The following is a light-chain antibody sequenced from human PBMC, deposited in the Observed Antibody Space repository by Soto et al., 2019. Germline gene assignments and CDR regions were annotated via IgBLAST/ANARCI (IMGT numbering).Light chain of an antibody. CDR3: QQYGSSPQT. V-gene: IGKV3D-20*01. CDR1: QSVKSNY. Sequence: EIALTQSPATLSMSPGDRATLSCGASQSVKSNYLAWYQQKPGLAPRLLIYGASSRTAGIPDRFSGSGSGTDFTLTISRLEPEDFAVYYCQQYGSSPQTFGQGTKVDIK. CDR2: GAS. J-gene: IGKJ1*01.